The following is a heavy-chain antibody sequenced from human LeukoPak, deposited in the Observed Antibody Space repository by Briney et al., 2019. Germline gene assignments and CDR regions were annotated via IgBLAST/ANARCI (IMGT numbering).Heavy chain of an antibody. V-gene: IGHV4-59*12. D-gene: IGHD2-2*01. J-gene: IGHJ1*01. Sequence: SETLSLACTVSGASIHDDHFTWIRQPPGRGLEWIGFVYYRGSAKYNPSLESRVTISVDTSKKQISLILKSVTAADTAVYYCGRNFEASSTWYIQYWGQGSLVTVSS. CDR2: VYYRGSA. CDR1: GASIHDDH. CDR3: GRNFEASSTWYIQY.